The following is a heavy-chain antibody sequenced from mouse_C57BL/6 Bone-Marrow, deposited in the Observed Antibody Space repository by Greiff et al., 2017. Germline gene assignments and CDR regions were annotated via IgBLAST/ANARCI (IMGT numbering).Heavy chain of an antibody. V-gene: IGHV1-69*01. J-gene: IGHJ4*01. CDR1: GYTFTSYW. CDR2: IDPSDSFT. CDR3: ARGNWDLVDY. Sequence: VQLQQPGAELVMPGASVKLSCKASGYTFTSYWMHWVKQRPGQGLEWIGEIDPSDSFTNYNQKFKGKSTLTVDKSSSTAYMQLSSLTSEDSAVYYCARGNWDLVDYWGQGTSVTVSS. D-gene: IGHD4-1*01.